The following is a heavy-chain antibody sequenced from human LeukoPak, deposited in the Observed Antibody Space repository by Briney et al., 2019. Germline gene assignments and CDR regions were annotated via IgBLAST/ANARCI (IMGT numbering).Heavy chain of an antibody. D-gene: IGHD3-16*01. J-gene: IGHJ6*03. CDR1: GGTFSSYG. CDR3: ARYDLTAHYMDV. CDR2: VIPLFGTA. V-gene: IGHV1-69*05. Sequence: SVKVSCKASGGTFSSYGISWVRQAPGQGLEWMGGVIPLFGTAEYAQKFQGRVTITTDESTTTAYMERSSLRSEDTAVYYCARYDLTAHYMDVWGTGTTVTVSS.